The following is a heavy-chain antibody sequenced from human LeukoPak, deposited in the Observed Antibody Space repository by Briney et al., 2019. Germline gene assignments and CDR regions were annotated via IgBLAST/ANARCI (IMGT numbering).Heavy chain of an antibody. J-gene: IGHJ4*02. CDR2: VNPNSGNT. V-gene: IGHV1-8*01. D-gene: IGHD3-22*01. CDR3: ARRSDDYDSSAYYH. Sequence: ASVKVSCKTSGYTFTSYDLNWVRQATGQGLEWMGWVNPNSGNTGYAQKFQGRVTMTMDPSISTAYMELSSLRSEDTAAYYCARRSDDYDSSAYYHWGQGTLVTVSS. CDR1: GYTFTSYD.